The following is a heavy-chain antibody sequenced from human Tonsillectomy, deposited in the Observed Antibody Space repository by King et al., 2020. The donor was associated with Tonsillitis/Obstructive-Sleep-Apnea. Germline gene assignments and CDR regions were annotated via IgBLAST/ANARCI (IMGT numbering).Heavy chain of an antibody. CDR3: AKGGFDFWSGYTYYFDH. J-gene: IGHJ4*02. CDR2: ISASGGST. V-gene: IGHV3-23*04. CDR1: GFTFSSYA. Sequence: VQLVESGGGLVQPGGSLRLSCAASGFTFSSYAMTWVRQAPAKGLEWVSAISASGGSTYYAASVKGRFTISRDNSKNTLYLQVNSLRAEDTAVYYCAKGGFDFWSGYTYYFDHWGRGTLVTVSS. D-gene: IGHD3-3*01.